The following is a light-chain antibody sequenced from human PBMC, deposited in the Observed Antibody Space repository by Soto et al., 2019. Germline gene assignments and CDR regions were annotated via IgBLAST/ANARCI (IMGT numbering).Light chain of an antibody. J-gene: IGLJ2*01. CDR1: NSDVGGYNY. CDR2: DVS. CDR3: SSYTSSSTPV. Sequence: QSALTQPASVSGSPGQSITISCTGTNSDVGGYNYVSWYQHHPGKAPKLMIYDVSYRPSGVSNRFSGSKSGNTASLTISGLQAEDEADYYCSSYTSSSTPVFGGGTKLTVL. V-gene: IGLV2-14*03.